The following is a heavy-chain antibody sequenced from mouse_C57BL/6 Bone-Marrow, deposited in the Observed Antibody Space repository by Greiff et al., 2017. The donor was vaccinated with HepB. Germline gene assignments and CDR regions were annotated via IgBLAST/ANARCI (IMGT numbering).Heavy chain of an antibody. J-gene: IGHJ4*01. V-gene: IGHV1-64*01. CDR2: IHPNSGST. D-gene: IGHD2-1*01. Sequence: QVQLQQPGAELVKPGASVKLSCKASGYTFTSYWMHWVKQRPGQGLEWIGMIHPNSGSTNYNEKFKSKATLTVDKSSSTAYMQLSRLTSEDSAVKYCASNYPLYYYAMDYWGQGTSVTVSS. CDR1: GYTFTSYW. CDR3: ASNYPLYYYAMDY.